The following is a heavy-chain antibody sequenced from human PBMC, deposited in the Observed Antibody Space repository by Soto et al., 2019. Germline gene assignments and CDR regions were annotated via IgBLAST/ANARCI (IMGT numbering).Heavy chain of an antibody. CDR2: INHSGST. CDR1: GASFSGYY. J-gene: IGHJ6*02. V-gene: IGHV4-34*01. D-gene: IGHD1-7*01. CDR3: ARGWNYVIYGMDV. Sequence: SETLSLTCAVAGASFSGYYWSWIRQPPGKGLEWIGEINHSGSTNYNPSLKSRVTISVDTSKNQFSLKLSSVTAADTAVYYCARGWNYVIYGMDVWGQGTTVTVSS.